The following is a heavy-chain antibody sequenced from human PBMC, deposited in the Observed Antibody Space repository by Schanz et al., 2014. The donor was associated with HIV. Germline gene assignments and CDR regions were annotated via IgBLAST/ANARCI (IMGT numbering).Heavy chain of an antibody. CDR1: GGTFSRYA. J-gene: IGHJ3*02. D-gene: IGHD3-22*01. CDR3: ASSESTYYDSNGYPTVSFNI. Sequence: QVQLVQSGAEVTKPGSSVKVSCKASGGTFSRYAISWVRQAPGQGLEWMGGIIPNFATASYAQKFQGRVTITADESTTTAYMELSSLRSEDTAMYYCASSESTYYDSNGYPTVSFNIWGQGTMIAVSS. V-gene: IGHV1-69*01. CDR2: IIPNFATA.